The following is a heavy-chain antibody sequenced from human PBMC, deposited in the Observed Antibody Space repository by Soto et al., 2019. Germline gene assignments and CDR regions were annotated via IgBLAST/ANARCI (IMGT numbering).Heavy chain of an antibody. CDR3: ATDIHAVGGSGYYVWSFDY. V-gene: IGHV1-24*01. Sequence: QVQLVQSGAEVKKPGASVKVSCKVSGYTLTELSMHWVRQAPGKGLEWMGGFDPEDGETIYAQKFQGRVTMTEDTSTDTAYMELSSLRSEDTAVYYCATDIHAVGGSGYYVWSFDYWGQGTLVTVSS. D-gene: IGHD3-22*01. J-gene: IGHJ4*02. CDR1: GYTLTELS. CDR2: FDPEDGET.